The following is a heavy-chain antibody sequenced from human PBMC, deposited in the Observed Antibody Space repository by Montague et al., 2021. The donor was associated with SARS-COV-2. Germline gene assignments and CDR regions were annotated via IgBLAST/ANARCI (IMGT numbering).Heavy chain of an antibody. CDR1: DGSFSGYY. D-gene: IGHD3-10*01. Sequence: SETLSLTCAVYDGSFSGYYWSWIRQPPGKGLEWIGEINHSGSTNYNPSLKSRVTISVDTSKNQFSLKLSSVTAADTAVYYCARGRRILLWFGELLSGGDYYGMDVWGQGTTVTVSS. V-gene: IGHV4-34*01. CDR3: ARGRRILLWFGELLSGGDYYGMDV. CDR2: INHSGST. J-gene: IGHJ6*02.